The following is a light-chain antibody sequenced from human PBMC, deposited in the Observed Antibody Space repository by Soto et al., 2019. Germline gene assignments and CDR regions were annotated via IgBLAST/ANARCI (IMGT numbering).Light chain of an antibody. V-gene: IGKV3-11*01. CDR1: QSVSSY. CDR2: DAS. CDR3: QQRSNWFIT. Sequence: EIVLTQSPATLSLSPGERATLSCRASQSVSSYLAWYQQKPGQAPRLLMYDASNRATGIPARFSGSGSGTDFTLTISSLEPEDFAVYYCQQRSNWFITFGQGTRLEI. J-gene: IGKJ5*01.